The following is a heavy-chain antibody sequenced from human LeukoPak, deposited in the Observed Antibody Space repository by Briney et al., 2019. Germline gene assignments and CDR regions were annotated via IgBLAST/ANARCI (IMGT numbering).Heavy chain of an antibody. CDR3: ARFYYDSSGYYLSGAFDI. CDR2: IYYSGST. V-gene: IGHV4-59*01. CDR1: GGSISSYY. D-gene: IGHD3-22*01. Sequence: SETLSLTCTVSGGSISSYYWSWIRQPPGKGLEWIGYIYYSGSTNYNPSLKSRVTISVDTSKNQFSLKLSSVTAADTAVYYCARFYYDSSGYYLSGAFDIWGQGTMVTVSS. J-gene: IGHJ3*02.